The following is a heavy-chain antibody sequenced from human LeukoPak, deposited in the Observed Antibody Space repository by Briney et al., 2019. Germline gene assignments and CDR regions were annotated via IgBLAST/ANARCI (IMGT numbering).Heavy chain of an antibody. Sequence: GGSLRLSCATSGFSFSSFWMSWVRQAPGKGLEWVSVIYSGGSTYYADSVKGRFTISRDNSKNTLYLQMNSLRAEDTAVYYCARSRVFEAYGMDVWGQGTTVTVSS. V-gene: IGHV3-53*01. CDR1: GFSFSSFW. CDR3: ARSRVFEAYGMDV. D-gene: IGHD6-13*01. J-gene: IGHJ6*02. CDR2: IYSGGST.